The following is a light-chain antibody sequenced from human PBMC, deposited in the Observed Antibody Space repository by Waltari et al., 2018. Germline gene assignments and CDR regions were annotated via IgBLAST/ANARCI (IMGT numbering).Light chain of an antibody. V-gene: IGKV4-1*01. CDR1: QSVLYSSNNKNY. CDR2: WAS. Sequence: DIVMTQSPDSLAVSLGERATINCRSTQSVLYSSNNKNYLAWYQQKPGQPPKLLIYWASTRESGVPDRFSGSESGTDFTLTISSLQAEDVAVYYCQQYYSISVTFGQGTRLEIK. CDR3: QQYYSISVT. J-gene: IGKJ5*01.